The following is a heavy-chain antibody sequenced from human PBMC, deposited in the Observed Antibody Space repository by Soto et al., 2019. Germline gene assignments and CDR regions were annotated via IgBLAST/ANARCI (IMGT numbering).Heavy chain of an antibody. D-gene: IGHD3-22*01. CDR3: AKDTFYHDSSGYYVFDY. CDR1: GYTFTSYG. Sequence: GASVKVSCKASGYTFTSYGISWVRQAPGQGLEWMGWISAYNGNTNYAQKLQGRVTMTTDTSTSTAYMELRSLRSEDTAVYYCAKDTFYHDSSGYYVFDYWGQGTLVTVSS. CDR2: ISAYNGNT. V-gene: IGHV1-18*01. J-gene: IGHJ4*02.